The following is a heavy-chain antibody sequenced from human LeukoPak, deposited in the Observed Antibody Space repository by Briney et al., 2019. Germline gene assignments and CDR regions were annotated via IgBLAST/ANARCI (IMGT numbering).Heavy chain of an antibody. Sequence: GGSLRLSCAASGFTFSSYWMHWVRQAPGKGLVWVSRINSDGSSTSYADSVKGRFTTSRDNAKNTLYLQMNSLRAEDTAVYCCARDDKTDYGGNSRPYWGQGTLVTVSS. CDR1: GFTFSSYW. J-gene: IGHJ4*02. V-gene: IGHV3-74*01. D-gene: IGHD4-23*01. CDR3: ARDDKTDYGGNSRPY. CDR2: INSDGSST.